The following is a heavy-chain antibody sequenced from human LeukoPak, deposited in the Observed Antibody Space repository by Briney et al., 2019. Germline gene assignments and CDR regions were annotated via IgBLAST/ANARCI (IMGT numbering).Heavy chain of an antibody. CDR2: ISSSSSRI. Sequence: PGGSLRLSCAASGFTFSSYSMNWVRQAPGKGLEWVSYISSSSSRIYYADPVKGRFTISRDNAKNSLYLQMNSLRVEDTAVYYCARDDNYYDSSGYPYFQYYFDYWGQGTLVTVSS. V-gene: IGHV3-48*04. J-gene: IGHJ4*02. D-gene: IGHD3-22*01. CDR3: ARDDNYYDSSGYPYFQYYFDY. CDR1: GFTFSSYS.